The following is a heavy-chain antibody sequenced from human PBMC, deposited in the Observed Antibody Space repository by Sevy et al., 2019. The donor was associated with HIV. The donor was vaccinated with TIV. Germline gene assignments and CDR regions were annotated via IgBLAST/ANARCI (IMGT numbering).Heavy chain of an antibody. J-gene: IGHJ6*02. CDR2: ISYDGSGE. Sequence: GGSLRLSCAASGFTFRSYGMHWVRQAPGKGLDWVAVISYDGSGESYTGSVKGRFTISRDNSKNTLYLQMNSLRPEDTAVYYCGKIGWFGELPHYYYGMDVWGQGTTVTVSS. CDR3: GKIGWFGELPHYYYGMDV. CDR1: GFTFRSYG. D-gene: IGHD3-10*01. V-gene: IGHV3-30*18.